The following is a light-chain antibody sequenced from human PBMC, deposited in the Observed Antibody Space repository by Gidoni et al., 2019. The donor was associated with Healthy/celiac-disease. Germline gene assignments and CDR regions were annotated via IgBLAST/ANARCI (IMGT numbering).Light chain of an antibody. Sequence: DIQMTQSPSTLSASVGDRVTFTCRASQSISSWLAWYQQKPGKAPKLLIYKASSLESGVPSRFSGSGSGTEFTLTISSLQPDDFATYYCQQYNSYSPESTFGQGTRLEIK. V-gene: IGKV1-5*03. CDR2: KAS. CDR3: QQYNSYSPEST. J-gene: IGKJ5*01. CDR1: QSISSW.